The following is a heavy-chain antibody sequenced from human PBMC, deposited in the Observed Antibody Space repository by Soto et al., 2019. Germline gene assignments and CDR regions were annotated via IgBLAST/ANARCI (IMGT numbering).Heavy chain of an antibody. CDR3: ARPSGDSTSWQGMDV. J-gene: IGHJ6*02. Sequence: QVQLVQSGAEVKKPGASVKVSCKASGYTFTSYDINWVRQATGQGLEWMGWMNPNSGNTGYAQKFQGRVTMTRNTSIRTDYMELSSLRSEDTAVYYCARPSGDSTSWQGMDVWGQGTTVTVSS. CDR2: MNPNSGNT. D-gene: IGHD2-2*01. CDR1: GYTFTSYD. V-gene: IGHV1-8*01.